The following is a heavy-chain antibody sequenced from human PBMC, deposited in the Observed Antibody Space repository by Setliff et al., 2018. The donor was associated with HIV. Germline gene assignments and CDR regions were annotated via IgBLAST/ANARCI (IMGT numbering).Heavy chain of an antibody. Sequence: ASVKVSCKASGYTFTSYEINWVRQATGQGLEWMGWMNPNSGNTGYAQKFQGRVTMTRNTSISTAYMELSSLRSEDTAVYYCARGPPRDILTGYYKWGRETYSYYYGMDVWGQGTTVTVSS. D-gene: IGHD3-9*01. V-gene: IGHV1-8*02. CDR2: MNPNSGNT. J-gene: IGHJ6*02. CDR1: GYTFTSYE. CDR3: ARGPPRDILTGYYKWGRETYSYYYGMDV.